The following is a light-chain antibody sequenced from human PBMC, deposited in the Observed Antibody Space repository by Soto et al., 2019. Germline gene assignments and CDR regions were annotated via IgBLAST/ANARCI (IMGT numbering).Light chain of an antibody. V-gene: IGKV1-39*01. J-gene: IGKJ4*01. CDR3: QQSYSTPLT. CDR1: QSISSY. Sequence: DIQMTQSPSSLSSSVGYRVTITCRASQSISSYLNWYQQKPGKAPKLLIYAASSLQSGVPSRFSGSGSGTDFTLTISSLQPEDFATYYCQQSYSTPLTFGGGTKV. CDR2: AAS.